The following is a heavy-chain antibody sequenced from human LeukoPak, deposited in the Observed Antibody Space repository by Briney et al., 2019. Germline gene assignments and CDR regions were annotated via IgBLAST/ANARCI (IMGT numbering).Heavy chain of an antibody. CDR2: IYPGDSDT. CDR3: ATLVGYGSFFDY. CDR1: GYSFTSYG. V-gene: IGHV5-51*01. Sequence: GESLNISCKASGYSFTSYGIGGARHVHGKGLEYTGIIYPGDSDTRYSPSFQGQVTISADKSISTAYLQWSSLKASDTAMYYCATLVGYGSFFDYWGQGTLVTVSS. J-gene: IGHJ4*02. D-gene: IGHD3-10*01.